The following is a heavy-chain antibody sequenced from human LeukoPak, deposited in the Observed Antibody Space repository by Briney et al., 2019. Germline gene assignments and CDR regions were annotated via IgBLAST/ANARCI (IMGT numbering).Heavy chain of an antibody. J-gene: IGHJ4*02. D-gene: IGHD3-10*01. Sequence: SETLSLTCAVSGGSISSGGYSWSWIRQPPGKGLEWIGYIYHSGSTYYNPSLKSRVTISVDRSKNQFSLKLSSVTAADTAVYYCARFRYGSGSFGLDYWGQGTLVTVSS. V-gene: IGHV4-30-2*01. CDR1: GGSISSGGYS. CDR3: ARFRYGSGSFGLDY. CDR2: IYHSGST.